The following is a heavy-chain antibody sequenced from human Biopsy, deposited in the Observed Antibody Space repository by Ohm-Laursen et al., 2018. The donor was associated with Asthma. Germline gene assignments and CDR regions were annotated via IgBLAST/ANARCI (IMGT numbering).Heavy chain of an antibody. V-gene: IGHV4-31*03. D-gene: IGHD3-3*01. CDR1: GGSISSGGYY. J-gene: IGHJ3*01. Sequence: SETLSLTCTVSGGSISSGGYYWSWIRQHPGKGLEWIGYIYYSGTTYYNPSLKSRVTMSVDTSKKHFSLKLSSVTAADTAVYYCARTFGVAPPAAFDVWGQGTMVTVSS. CDR2: IYYSGTT. CDR3: ARTFGVAPPAAFDV.